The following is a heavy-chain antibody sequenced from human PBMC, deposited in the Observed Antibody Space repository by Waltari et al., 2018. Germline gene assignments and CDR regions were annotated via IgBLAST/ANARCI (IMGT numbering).Heavy chain of an antibody. CDR1: GLSIRGYT. J-gene: IGHJ4*02. Sequence: QVQLAQSGAEVKSPGSSVTISCKASGLSIRGYTSSWVRQAPGQGLEWMGGFVPLSGSQIYTQKFQGRLTITADGSTRTTVMELTNLRYEDTAVYFCARGYRYDSSKRFYLDYWGQGTPVIVSS. D-gene: IGHD3-16*02. CDR2: FVPLSGSQ. CDR3: ARGYRYDSSKRFYLDY. V-gene: IGHV1-69*12.